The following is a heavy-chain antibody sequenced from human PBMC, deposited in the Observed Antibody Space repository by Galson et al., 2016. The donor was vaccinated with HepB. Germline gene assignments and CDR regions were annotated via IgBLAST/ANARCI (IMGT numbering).Heavy chain of an antibody. V-gene: IGHV3-23*01. D-gene: IGHD1-26*01. Sequence: SLRLSCAASGFTFTNYAMNWVRQAPGKGLEWVSSISGSGASTYYADSVKGRFTISRDNSKNTLFLQMSSLRAADTALYYCAKGREFEWALPASFDYWGQGTLLTVSS. CDR2: ISGSGAST. CDR3: AKGREFEWALPASFDY. J-gene: IGHJ4*02. CDR1: GFTFTNYA.